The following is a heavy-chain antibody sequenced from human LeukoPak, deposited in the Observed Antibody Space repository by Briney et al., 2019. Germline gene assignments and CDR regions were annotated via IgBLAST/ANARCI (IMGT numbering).Heavy chain of an antibody. CDR1: GFSFDDYA. J-gene: IGHJ4*02. D-gene: IGHD2-2*02. Sequence: GGSLRLSCAASGFSFDDYAMHWVRQAPGKGLEWVSGISWSSDGTGYADSVKGRFTISRDNAKDSLYLQMNSLRTEDTALYYCAKDRAAMVPTAAILDSWGQGTQVIISS. CDR2: ISWSSDGT. V-gene: IGHV3-9*01. CDR3: AKDRAAMVPTAAILDS.